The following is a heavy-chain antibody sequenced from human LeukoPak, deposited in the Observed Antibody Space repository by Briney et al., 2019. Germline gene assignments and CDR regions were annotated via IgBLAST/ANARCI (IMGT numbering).Heavy chain of an antibody. CDR3: ARRAGSYSHSYDY. CDR1: ELTLSSNY. D-gene: IGHD2-15*01. Sequence: GGSLRLSCAASELTLSSNYMSWVRQAPGRGLEWVSFIYSGGSTYYADSVRGRFIISRDNSKNTLYLQMNSLRAEDTAVYYGARRAGSYSHSYDYWGQGTLVTVSS. CDR2: IYSGGST. V-gene: IGHV3-53*01. J-gene: IGHJ4*02.